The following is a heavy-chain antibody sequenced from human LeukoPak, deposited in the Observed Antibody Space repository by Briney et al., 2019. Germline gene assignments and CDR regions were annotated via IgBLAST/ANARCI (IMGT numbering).Heavy chain of an antibody. CDR3: ASSIGGSYYGAFDY. CDR1: GGTFSSYA. D-gene: IGHD1-26*01. J-gene: IGHJ4*02. Sequence: GASVKVSCKASGGTFSSYAISWVRQAPGQGLEWMGGIIPIFGTANYAQKFQGRVTITADKSTSTAYMELSSLRSEDTAVYYCASSIGGSYYGAFDYWGQGTLVTVSS. CDR2: IIPIFGTA. V-gene: IGHV1-69*06.